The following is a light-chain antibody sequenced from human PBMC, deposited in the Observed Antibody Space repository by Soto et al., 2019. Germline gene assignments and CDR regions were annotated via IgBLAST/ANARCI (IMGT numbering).Light chain of an antibody. J-gene: IGKJ5*01. CDR1: QGISSY. Sequence: IQLTQSPSSLSASVGDRVTITCRANQGISSYLAWYQQKPGKAPKLLIYAASTLQGGVPSRFSGSGSGTDFTLTINSLQPEDLATYYCQQLNSYPITFGQGTRLEIK. CDR3: QQLNSYPIT. CDR2: AAS. V-gene: IGKV1-9*01.